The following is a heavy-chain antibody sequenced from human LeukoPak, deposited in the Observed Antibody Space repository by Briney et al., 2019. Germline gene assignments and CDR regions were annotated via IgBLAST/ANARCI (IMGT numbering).Heavy chain of an antibody. Sequence: SETLSLTXTVSGGSISSGDYYWSWIRQPPGKGLEWIGYIYYSGSTYYNPSLKSRVTISVDTSKNQFSLKLSSVTAADTAVYYCARDGRRLMTRRLANWFDPWGQGTLVTVSS. CDR3: ARDGRRLMTRRLANWFDP. J-gene: IGHJ5*02. CDR1: GGSISSGDYY. CDR2: IYYSGST. V-gene: IGHV4-30-4*08. D-gene: IGHD3-16*01.